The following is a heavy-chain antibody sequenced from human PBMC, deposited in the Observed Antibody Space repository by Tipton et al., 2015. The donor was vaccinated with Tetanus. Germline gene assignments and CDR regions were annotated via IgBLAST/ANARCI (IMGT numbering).Heavy chain of an antibody. Sequence: TLSLTCTVSGGSTHGFYWTWIRQSAGKGLEWIGRIYGRGSTNYNPSLKSRVAMSMDTSRNQFSLQLSSVTAADTAVYYCARHGHPSAVVARDASDIWGHGTMVNVSS. V-gene: IGHV4-4*07. CDR1: GGSTHGFY. J-gene: IGHJ3*02. CDR2: IYGRGST. D-gene: IGHD2-15*01. CDR3: ARHGHPSAVVARDASDI.